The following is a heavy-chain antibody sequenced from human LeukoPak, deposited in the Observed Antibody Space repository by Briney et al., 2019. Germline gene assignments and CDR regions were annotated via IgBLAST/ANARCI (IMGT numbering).Heavy chain of an antibody. J-gene: IGHJ4*02. D-gene: IGHD5-24*01. V-gene: IGHV3-7*01. CDR1: GLTFSSYW. CDR2: IKQDGSDK. CDR3: ARGLQEDGYSYCYFDY. Sequence: GGSLRLSCAASGLTFSSYWMSWVRQAPGKGLEWVANIKQDGSDKYYVDSVKGRFTISRDNAKKSLYLQMNSLRAEDTAVYYCARGLQEDGYSYCYFDYWGQGTLVTVSS.